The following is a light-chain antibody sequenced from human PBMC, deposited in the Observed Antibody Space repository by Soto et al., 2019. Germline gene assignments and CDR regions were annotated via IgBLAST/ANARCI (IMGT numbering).Light chain of an antibody. V-gene: IGKV3-20*01. CDR1: QSVSHSY. J-gene: IGKJ1*01. CDR3: QLYGNSPWT. Sequence: EIVLTQSPGTLSLSPGERATLSCRASQSVSHSYLVWYQQEPGQAPRLLMHGASIRATGIPDRFSGSGSGTDFTLTISRLEPEDFAVYYCQLYGNSPWTFGQGTKVEIK. CDR2: GAS.